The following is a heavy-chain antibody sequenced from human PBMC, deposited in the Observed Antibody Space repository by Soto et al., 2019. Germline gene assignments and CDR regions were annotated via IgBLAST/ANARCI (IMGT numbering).Heavy chain of an antibody. CDR2: IYYSGST. CDR1: GDSINSHY. J-gene: IGHJ5*02. CDR3: ARESAGSGKNNWFDP. Sequence: QVQLQESGPGLVRPSETLSLTCGVSGDSINSHYWSWIRQPPGKRLEWIGFIYYSGSTKYNPSLESRVTISVDTSKNQFSLKLSSVTTADTAVYYCARESAGSGKNNWFDPWGQGTLVTVSS. D-gene: IGHD3-10*01. V-gene: IGHV4-59*11.